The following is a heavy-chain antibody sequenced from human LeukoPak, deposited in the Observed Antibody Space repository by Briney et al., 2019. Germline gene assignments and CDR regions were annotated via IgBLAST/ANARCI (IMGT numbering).Heavy chain of an antibody. J-gene: IGHJ4*02. V-gene: IGHV3-23*01. CDR3: AKMISEQQVDFQFDY. Sequence: PGGSLRLSCATSGFTFSNYAMSWVRQAPGKGLEWVSAISSGATSTYYADSVKGRFTISRDNSKNTLYLQMNSLRAEDTAVYYCAKMISEQQVDFQFDYWGQGTLVTVSS. D-gene: IGHD3/OR15-3a*01. CDR1: GFTFSNYA. CDR2: ISSGATST.